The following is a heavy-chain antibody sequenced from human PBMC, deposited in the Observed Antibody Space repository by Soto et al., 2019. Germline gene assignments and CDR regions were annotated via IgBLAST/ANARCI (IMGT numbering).Heavy chain of an antibody. Sequence: GGSLRLSCAASGFTFSSYSMNWVRQAPGKGLEWVSYISSSSSTIYYADSVKGRFTISRDNAKNSLYLQMNSLRDEDTAVYYCARDMGQLGHYYYYYYGMDVWGQGTTVTGSS. V-gene: IGHV3-48*02. CDR1: GFTFSSYS. CDR3: ARDMGQLGHYYYYYYGMDV. D-gene: IGHD6-6*01. CDR2: ISSSSSTI. J-gene: IGHJ6*02.